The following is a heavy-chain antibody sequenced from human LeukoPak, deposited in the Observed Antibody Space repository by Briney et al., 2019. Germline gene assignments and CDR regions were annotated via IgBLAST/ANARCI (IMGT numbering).Heavy chain of an antibody. V-gene: IGHV3-30*02. D-gene: IGHD6-13*01. CDR3: AKSGTRSSWSPRVKTYLDY. Sequence: PGGSLRLSCAASGFTFSTYGMHWVRQAPGKGLEWEAFIRYDGSNKYHADSVKGRLTISRDNSKNMVYLQMNSLRAEDTAVYYCAKSGTRSSWSPRVKTYLDYWGQGTLVTVSS. J-gene: IGHJ4*02. CDR2: IRYDGSNK. CDR1: GFTFSTYG.